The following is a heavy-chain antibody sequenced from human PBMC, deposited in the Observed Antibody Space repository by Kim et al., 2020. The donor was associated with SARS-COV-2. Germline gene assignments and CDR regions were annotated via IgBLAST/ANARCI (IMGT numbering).Heavy chain of an antibody. CDR3: ARGGGYDSSGYTDY. CDR2: INHSGST. Sequence: SETLSLTCAVYGGSFSGYYWSWIRQPPGKGLEWIGEINHSGSTNYNPSLKSRVTISVDTSKNQFSLKLSSVTAADTAVYYCARGGGYDSSGYTDYWGQGTLVTVSS. D-gene: IGHD3-22*01. V-gene: IGHV4-34*01. J-gene: IGHJ4*02. CDR1: GGSFSGYY.